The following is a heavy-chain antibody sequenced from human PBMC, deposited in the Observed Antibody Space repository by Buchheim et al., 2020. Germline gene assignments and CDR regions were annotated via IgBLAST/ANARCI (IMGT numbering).Heavy chain of an antibody. Sequence: EVQLVESGGGLVQPGGSLRLSCAASGFTFSSYWMHWVRQAPGKGLVWVSRIISDGSSTSYADSVKGRFTISRDNAKNTLYLQMNSLRAEDTAVYYCARDVRIAARYYYYYMDVWGKGTT. D-gene: IGHD6-6*01. J-gene: IGHJ6*03. V-gene: IGHV3-74*01. CDR3: ARDVRIAARYYYYYMDV. CDR1: GFTFSSYW. CDR2: IISDGSST.